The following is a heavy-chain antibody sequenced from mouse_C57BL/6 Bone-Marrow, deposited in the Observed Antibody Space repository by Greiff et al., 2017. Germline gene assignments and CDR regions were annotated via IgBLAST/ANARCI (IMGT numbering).Heavy chain of an antibody. D-gene: IGHD1-1*01. CDR1: GYTFTSYG. Sequence: QVHVKQSGAELARPGASVKLSCKASGYTFTSYGISWVKQRTGQGLEWIGEIYPRSGNTYYNEKFKGKATLTADKSSSTAYMELRSLTSEDSAVYFCARLYYYGSSAFAYWGQGTLFTVSA. J-gene: IGHJ3*01. CDR2: IYPRSGNT. CDR3: ARLYYYGSSAFAY. V-gene: IGHV1-81*01.